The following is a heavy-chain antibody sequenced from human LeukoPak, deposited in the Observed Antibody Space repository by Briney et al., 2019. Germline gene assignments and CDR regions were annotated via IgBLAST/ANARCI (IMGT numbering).Heavy chain of an antibody. D-gene: IGHD2-15*01. CDR1: GFTFSSYA. CDR2: ISGNGGST. CDR3: AKDSDFYCSGGSCYID. V-gene: IGHV3-23*01. Sequence: GGSLRLSCAASGFTFSSYAMNWVRQAPGKGLEWVSAISGNGGSTYYADSVKGRFTISRDNSKNTLYLQMNSLRAEDTAVYYCAKDSDFYCSGGSCYIDWGQGTLVTVSS. J-gene: IGHJ4*02.